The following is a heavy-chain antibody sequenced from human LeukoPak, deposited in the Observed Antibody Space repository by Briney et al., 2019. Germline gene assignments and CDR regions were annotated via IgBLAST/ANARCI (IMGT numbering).Heavy chain of an antibody. CDR3: AKDRGSSWYEYYFDY. V-gene: IGHV3-23*01. CDR2: ISGSGGST. Sequence: GGSLGLSCAASGFTFSSYAMSWVRQAPGKGLEWVSAISGSGGSTYYADSVKGRFTISRDNSKNTLYLQMNSLRAEDTAVYYCAKDRGSSWYEYYFDYWGQGTLVTVSS. J-gene: IGHJ4*02. D-gene: IGHD6-13*01. CDR1: GFTFSSYA.